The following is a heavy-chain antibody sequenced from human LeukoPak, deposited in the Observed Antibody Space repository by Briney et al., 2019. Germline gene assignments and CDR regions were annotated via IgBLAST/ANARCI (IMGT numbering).Heavy chain of an antibody. CDR1: GFTFRTYS. V-gene: IGHV3-21*06. Sequence: PGGSPRPSFAAPGFTFRTYSMKWVRPAPGKGLEWVSSISSSSDYIHYADSLKGRFTISRDNAKNSLYLQMNSLRAEDTAVYYCARDPWGSSSFWGQGTLVTVSS. D-gene: IGHD6-6*01. J-gene: IGHJ4*02. CDR2: ISSSSDYI. CDR3: ARDPWGSSSF.